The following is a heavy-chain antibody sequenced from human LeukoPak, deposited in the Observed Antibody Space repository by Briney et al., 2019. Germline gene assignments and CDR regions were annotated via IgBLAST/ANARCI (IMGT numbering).Heavy chain of an antibody. Sequence: PSETLSLTCTVSGGSISSYYWSWIRQPPGKGLEWIGYIYYSGSTNYNPSLKSRVTISVDTSKNQFSLKLSSVTAADTAVYYCAREGHTAMAHWGQGTLVTVSS. V-gene: IGHV4-59*01. CDR2: IYYSGST. CDR1: GGSISSYY. J-gene: IGHJ4*02. CDR3: AREGHTAMAH. D-gene: IGHD5-18*01.